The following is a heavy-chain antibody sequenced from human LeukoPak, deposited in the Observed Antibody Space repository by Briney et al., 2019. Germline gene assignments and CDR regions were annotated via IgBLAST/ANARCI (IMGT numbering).Heavy chain of an antibody. J-gene: IGHJ4*02. CDR1: GFTFSSYV. D-gene: IGHD3-22*01. CDR3: AKDDYHDSSTAY. CDR2: ISGSGDST. Sequence: GGSLRLSCAASGFTFSSYVMSWVRQAPGKGLEWVPGISGSGDSTYYADSVKGRFTISRDNSKNTLNLQMNSLRAEDTAIYYCAKDDYHDSSTAYWGQGTLVTVSS. V-gene: IGHV3-23*01.